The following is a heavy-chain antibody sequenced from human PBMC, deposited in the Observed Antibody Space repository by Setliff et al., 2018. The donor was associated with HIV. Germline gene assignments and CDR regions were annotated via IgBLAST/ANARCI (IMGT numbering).Heavy chain of an antibody. CDR3: AREIPYSYGGRGHPL. Sequence: PSETLSLTCTVSGDSVRSSRYYWSWIRQPPGMGLEWIGEVNRGRRTNYNSSLKSRVTISIDTSRNQFSLTVSSVTAADTAVYYCAREIPYSYGGRGHPLWGQGTLVTVS. CDR2: VNRGRRT. D-gene: IGHD3-22*01. CDR1: GDSVRSSRYY. V-gene: IGHV4-39*07. J-gene: IGHJ4*02.